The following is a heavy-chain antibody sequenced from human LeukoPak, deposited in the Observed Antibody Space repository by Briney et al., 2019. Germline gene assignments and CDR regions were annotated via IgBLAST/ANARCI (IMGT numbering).Heavy chain of an antibody. Sequence: GGSLRLSCAASGLTVSSNCMSWVRQAPGKGLEWGSFIYSGGNTYYADSVKGRFTISRDNSKNTMYLQMNSPRAEDTAVYYCAKRIQSAMAMGYWGQGTLVTVSS. V-gene: IGHV3-53*01. CDR1: GLTVSSNC. CDR3: AKRIQSAMAMGY. J-gene: IGHJ4*02. D-gene: IGHD5-18*01. CDR2: IYSGGNT.